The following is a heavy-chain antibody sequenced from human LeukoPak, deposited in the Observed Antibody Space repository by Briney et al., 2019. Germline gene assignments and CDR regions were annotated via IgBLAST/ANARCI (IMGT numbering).Heavy chain of an antibody. V-gene: IGHV3-30*03. D-gene: IGHD3-10*01. CDR1: GFTLSSYG. Sequence: GGSLRLSCAASGFTLSSYGMHWVRQAPGKGLEWVAVISYDGSNKYYADSVKGRFTISRDNSKNTLYLQMNSLRAEDTAVYYCARDREEGPQWFGELSGYWGQGTLVTVSS. CDR3: ARDREEGPQWFGELSGY. CDR2: ISYDGSNK. J-gene: IGHJ4*02.